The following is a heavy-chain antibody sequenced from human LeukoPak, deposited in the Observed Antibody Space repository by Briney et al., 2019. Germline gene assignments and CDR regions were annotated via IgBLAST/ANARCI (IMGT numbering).Heavy chain of an antibody. CDR3: ATAPIAAEPEAFDI. Sequence: ASVKVSRKVSGYTLTELSMHWVRQAPGKGLEWMGGFDPEDGETIYAQKFQGRVTMTEDTSTDTAYMELSSLRSEDTAVYYCATAPIAAEPEAFDIWGQGTMVTVSS. CDR1: GYTLTELS. D-gene: IGHD6-13*01. V-gene: IGHV1-24*01. CDR2: FDPEDGET. J-gene: IGHJ3*02.